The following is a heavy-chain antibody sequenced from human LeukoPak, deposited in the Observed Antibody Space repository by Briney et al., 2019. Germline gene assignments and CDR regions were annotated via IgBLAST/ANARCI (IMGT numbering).Heavy chain of an antibody. CDR1: GFPFSSYS. Sequence: PGGSLRLSCAASGFPFSSYSMNWVRQAPGKGLEWVCYISIVSNTIYYADSVKGRFTISRDNAKNSLYLQMNSLRAEDTAVYYCARAMVRGVTYSLDYWGQGTLVTVSS. CDR3: ARAMVRGVTYSLDY. J-gene: IGHJ4*02. CDR2: ISIVSNTI. V-gene: IGHV3-21*04. D-gene: IGHD3-10*01.